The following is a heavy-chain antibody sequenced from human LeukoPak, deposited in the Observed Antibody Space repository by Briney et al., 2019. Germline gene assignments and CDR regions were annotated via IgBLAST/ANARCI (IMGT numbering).Heavy chain of an antibody. CDR1: GYTFTSYY. CDR3: ARPIGEHAFDI. CDR2: ISAYNGKT. Sequence: ASVKVSCKASGYTFTSYYMYWVRQAPGQGLEWMGWISAYNGKTIHAQKLQDRVTMTTDTPTSTGYMELRSLISDDTAVYYCARPIGEHAFDIWGQGTMVTVSS. V-gene: IGHV1-18*04. D-gene: IGHD1-26*01. J-gene: IGHJ3*02.